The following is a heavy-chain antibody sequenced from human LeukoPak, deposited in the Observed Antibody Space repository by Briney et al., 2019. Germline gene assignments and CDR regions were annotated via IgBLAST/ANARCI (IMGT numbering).Heavy chain of an antibody. CDR2: ISLDRVTT. CDR3: AKDPNGDYIGTFDI. J-gene: IGHJ3*02. CDR1: GFTFSRYT. D-gene: IGHD4-17*01. Sequence: PGGSLRLSCVASGFTFSRYTMHWVRQTPGKGLEWVAVISLDRVTTFYADSVKGRFTISRDNSKNALYLRMNSLRAEDTAVYYCAKDPNGDYIGTFDIWGQGTMVTVSS. V-gene: IGHV3-30-3*01.